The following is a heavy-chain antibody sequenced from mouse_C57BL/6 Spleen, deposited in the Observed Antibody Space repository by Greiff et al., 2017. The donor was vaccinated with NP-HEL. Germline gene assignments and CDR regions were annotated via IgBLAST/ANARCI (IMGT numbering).Heavy chain of an antibody. V-gene: IGHV7-1*01. CDR1: GFTFSDFY. CDR3: ARDADDGYPFDY. D-gene: IGHD2-3*01. CDR2: SRNKANDYTT. Sequence: EVKLVESGGGLVQSGRSLRLSCATSGFTFSDFYMEWVRQAPGKGLEWIAASRNKANDYTTEYSASVKGRFIVSRDTSQSILYLQMNALRAEDTAIYYWARDADDGYPFDYWGQGTTLTVSS. J-gene: IGHJ2*01.